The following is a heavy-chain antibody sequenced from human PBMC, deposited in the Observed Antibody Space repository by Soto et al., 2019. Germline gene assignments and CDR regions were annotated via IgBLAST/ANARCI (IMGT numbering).Heavy chain of an antibody. J-gene: IGHJ5*02. V-gene: IGHV6-1*01. D-gene: IGHD3-3*01. CDR1: GDSVSSNCAA. CDR2: TYYRSKWYN. Sequence: SQTLSLTCSISGDSVSSNCAAWNWIRQSPSIGLEWLGSTYYRSKWYNNYAVSLNSRITINPDTSKNQLSLHLNSVTPEDTAVYYCARGLWSGYYSNWFDXWGQGTLVTVSX. CDR3: ARGLWSGYYSNWFDX.